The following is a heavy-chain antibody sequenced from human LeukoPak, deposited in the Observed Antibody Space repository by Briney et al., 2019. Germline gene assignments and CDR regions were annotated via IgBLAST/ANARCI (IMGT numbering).Heavy chain of an antibody. J-gene: IGHJ4*02. V-gene: IGHV1-2*02. CDR3: ARGGWGSSPYFDY. CDR1: GYTFTGYY. D-gene: IGHD6-6*01. CDR2: VDPNTGDT. Sequence: ASVKVSCKTSGYTFTGYYMHWVRQAPGQGLEWMGSVDPNTGDTNYPQNFQGRVTMTRDTSISTAYMELSSLRYGDTAVYYCARGGWGSSPYFDYWGQGTLVTVSS.